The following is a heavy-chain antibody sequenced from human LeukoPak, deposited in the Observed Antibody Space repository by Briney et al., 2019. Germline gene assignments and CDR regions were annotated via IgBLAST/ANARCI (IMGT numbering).Heavy chain of an antibody. D-gene: IGHD2-2*01. CDR2: INPNSVGT. Sequence: ASVKVSCKASGYTFTGYYMHWVRQAPGQGLEWMGWINPNSVGTNYAQKFQGRVTMTRDTSISTAYVELSRLRSDDTAVYYCARDQRRYCSSTSCSVVYWGQGTLVTVSS. CDR3: ARDQRRYCSSTSCSVVY. CDR1: GYTFTGYY. J-gene: IGHJ4*02. V-gene: IGHV1-2*02.